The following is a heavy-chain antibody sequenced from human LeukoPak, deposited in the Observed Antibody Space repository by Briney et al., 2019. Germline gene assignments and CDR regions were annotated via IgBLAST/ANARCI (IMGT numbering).Heavy chain of an antibody. J-gene: IGHJ4*02. Sequence: GGSLRLSCTASGFTFNDYYMSWIRQAPGKGQEWVASIKHDGGEKFYVDSVKGRFTISRDDAKDSLFLQMNSLRAEDTAVYYCARDRDSSGSWEVNFDHWGQGTLVTVSS. CDR2: IKHDGGEK. D-gene: IGHD6-13*01. CDR1: GFTFNDYY. CDR3: ARDRDSSGSWEVNFDH. V-gene: IGHV3-7*03.